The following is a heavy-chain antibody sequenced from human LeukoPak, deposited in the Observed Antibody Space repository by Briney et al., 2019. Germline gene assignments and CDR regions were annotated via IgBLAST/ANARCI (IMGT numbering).Heavy chain of an antibody. CDR2: INHSGST. CDR1: GGSISSSSYY. V-gene: IGHV4-39*07. Sequence: PSETLSLTCTVSGGSISSSSYYWGWIRQPPGKGLEWIGEINHSGSTNYNPSLKSRVTISVDTSKNQFSLKLSSVTAADTAVYYCARGGSWNYGRYYYYYYGMDVWGQGTTVTVSS. D-gene: IGHD1-7*01. CDR3: ARGGSWNYGRYYYYYYGMDV. J-gene: IGHJ6*02.